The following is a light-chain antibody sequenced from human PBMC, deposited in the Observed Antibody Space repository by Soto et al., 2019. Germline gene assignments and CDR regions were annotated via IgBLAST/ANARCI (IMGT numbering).Light chain of an antibody. CDR2: KVS. J-gene: IGKJ2*01. CDR1: QSLVYSDGNTF. V-gene: IGKV2-30*01. Sequence: DVVMTQSPLSLSVTLGQPASISCRSSQSLVYSDGNTFLNWFQQRPGQSPRRLIYKVSNRDSGVPDRFSGSGSGTDFTLQISRVEAEDVGVYYCIQVTHWPPIYPFGQGTQLEIK. CDR3: IQVTHWPPIYP.